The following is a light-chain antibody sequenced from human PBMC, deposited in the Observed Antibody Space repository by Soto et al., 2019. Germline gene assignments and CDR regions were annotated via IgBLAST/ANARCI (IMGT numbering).Light chain of an antibody. Sequence: DLQMTQSPSSLSASVGARVTITCRASQSTSSYLNWYQQKPGKAPKLLIYAASSLQSGVPSRFSGSGSGTDFTLTISSLQPEAFATYYCQQSYSTPSITFGQGTRLEIK. J-gene: IGKJ5*01. CDR1: QSTSSY. CDR2: AAS. V-gene: IGKV1-39*01. CDR3: QQSYSTPSIT.